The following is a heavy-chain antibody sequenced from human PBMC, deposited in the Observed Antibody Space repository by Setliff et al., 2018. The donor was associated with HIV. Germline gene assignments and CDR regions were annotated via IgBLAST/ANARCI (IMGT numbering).Heavy chain of an antibody. D-gene: IGHD3-9*01. CDR1: GGSINRGTYY. CDR2: IYITGDT. Sequence: SETLSLTCSVSGGSINRGTYYWTWIRQSAGKGLEWIGHIYITGDTDYNPSLKSRVTISVDTSKNQFSLTLTSVTATDTAVYYCARILRYFDFANYFYYMDVWGKGTTVTVSS. J-gene: IGHJ6*03. V-gene: IGHV4-61*09. CDR3: ARILRYFDFANYFYYMDV.